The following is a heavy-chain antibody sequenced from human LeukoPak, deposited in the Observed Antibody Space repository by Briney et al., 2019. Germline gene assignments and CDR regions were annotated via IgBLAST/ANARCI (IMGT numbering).Heavy chain of an antibody. J-gene: IGHJ4*02. D-gene: IGHD3-10*01. CDR3: ARVTMVRGVPRTYFDY. V-gene: IGHV1-2*02. Sequence: ASVKVSCKASGYTFTHYYMHWLRQAPGQGLAGMGWINPYSGETNYAQKFQGRVTMTRDTSISTAYVELSRLRSDDTAVYYCARVTMVRGVPRTYFDYWGQGTLVTVSS. CDR2: INPYSGET. CDR1: GYTFTHYY.